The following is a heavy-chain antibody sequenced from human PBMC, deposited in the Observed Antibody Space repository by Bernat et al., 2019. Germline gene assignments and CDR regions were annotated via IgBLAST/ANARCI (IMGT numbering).Heavy chain of an antibody. CDR2: IYPGDSDT. D-gene: IGHD3-3*01. Sequence: EVQLVQSGAEVKKPGESLKISCKGSGYSFTSYWIGWVRQMPGKGLEWMGIIYPGDSDTRYSPSFQGQVTISADKSIRTPYLQWSSLKASSSAMYYCARFFALYYIVVGGRGTTVTVSS. CDR3: ARFFALYYIVV. J-gene: IGHJ6*03. V-gene: IGHV5-51*01. CDR1: GYSFTSYW.